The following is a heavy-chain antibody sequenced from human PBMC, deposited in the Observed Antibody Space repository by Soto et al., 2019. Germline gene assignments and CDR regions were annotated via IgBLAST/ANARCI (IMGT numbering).Heavy chain of an antibody. CDR3: AKIPFYDILTGYPTRYYYYYMDV. Sequence: PGGSLRLSCAASGLIFSDYKMHWVRQAPGKGLEWVSAISGSGGSTYYADSVKGRFTISRDNSKNTLYLQMNSLRAEDTAVYYCAKIPFYDILTGYPTRYYYYYMDVWGKGTTVTVSS. CDR1: GLIFSDYK. J-gene: IGHJ6*03. V-gene: IGHV3-23*01. D-gene: IGHD3-9*01. CDR2: ISGSGGST.